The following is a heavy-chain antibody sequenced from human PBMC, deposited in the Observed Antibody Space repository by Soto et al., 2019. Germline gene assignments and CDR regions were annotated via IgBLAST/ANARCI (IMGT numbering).Heavy chain of an antibody. CDR2: IDPSDSYT. Sequence: GESLKISGKGSGYSFNNYWISWVRQMPGKGLEWMGRIDPSDSYTNYSPSFQGHVTISADKSISTAYLQWSSLSASDTAVYYCATYSSSWYVVYWGQGTLVTVSS. V-gene: IGHV5-10-1*01. J-gene: IGHJ4*02. D-gene: IGHD6-13*01. CDR3: ATYSSSWYVVY. CDR1: GYSFNNYW.